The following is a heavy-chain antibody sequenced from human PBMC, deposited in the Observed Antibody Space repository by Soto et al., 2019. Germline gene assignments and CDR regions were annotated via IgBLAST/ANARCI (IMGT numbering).Heavy chain of an antibody. V-gene: IGHV3-48*02. CDR1: GFTFSSYS. CDR2: ISSSSSTI. CDR3: ATFYDFWSGYSFDY. Sequence: GGSLRLSCAASGFTFSSYSMNWVRQAPGKGLEWVSYISSSSSTIYYADSVKGRFTISRDNAKNSLYLQMNSLRDEDTAVYYCATFYDFWSGYSFDYWGQGTLVTVSS. J-gene: IGHJ4*02. D-gene: IGHD3-3*01.